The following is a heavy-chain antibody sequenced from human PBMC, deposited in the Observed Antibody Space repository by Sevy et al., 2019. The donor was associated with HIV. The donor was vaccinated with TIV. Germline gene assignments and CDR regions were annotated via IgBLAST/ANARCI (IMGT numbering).Heavy chain of an antibody. J-gene: IGHJ4*02. D-gene: IGHD2-21*02. Sequence: GGSLRLSCTASGFTFSSFSMSWVRQAPGKGLEWVASINSRSTYIYHADPVKGRFTISRDNAKNSLYLQMNSLRADDTAVYYCARDPSPGITAIQDYWCPRTLVTVSS. CDR3: ARDPSPGITAIQDY. CDR2: INSRSTYI. V-gene: IGHV3-21*01. CDR1: GFTFSSFS.